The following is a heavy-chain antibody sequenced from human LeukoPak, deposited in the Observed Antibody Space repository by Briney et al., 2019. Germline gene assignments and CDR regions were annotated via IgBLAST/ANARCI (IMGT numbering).Heavy chain of an antibody. D-gene: IGHD3-3*01. CDR3: ARDEKAYYDFWSGYHMGAGWFDP. CDR1: GGSISSSAYY. CDR2: IYYSGST. Sequence: PSETLSLTCTVSGGSISSSAYYWDWIRQPPGKGLEWIASIYYSGSTYYNPSLKSRVTISVDTSKNQFSLKLSSVTAADTAVYYCARDEKAYYDFWSGYHMGAGWFDPWGQGTLVTVSS. J-gene: IGHJ5*02. V-gene: IGHV4-39*07.